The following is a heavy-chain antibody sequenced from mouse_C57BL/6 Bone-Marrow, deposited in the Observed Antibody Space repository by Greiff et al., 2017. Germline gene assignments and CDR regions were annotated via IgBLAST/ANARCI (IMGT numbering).Heavy chain of an antibody. V-gene: IGHV1-82*01. CDR1: GYAFSSSW. D-gene: IGHD2-2*01. CDR3: ARGGYDAWFAY. CDR2: IYPGDGDT. Sequence: VQLQQSGPELVKPGASVKISCKASGYAFSSSWMNWVKQRPGKGLEWIGRIYPGDGDTNYNGKFKGKATLTADNSSSTAYMQLSSLTSEDSAVYFWARGGYDAWFAYWGQGTLVTVSA. J-gene: IGHJ3*01.